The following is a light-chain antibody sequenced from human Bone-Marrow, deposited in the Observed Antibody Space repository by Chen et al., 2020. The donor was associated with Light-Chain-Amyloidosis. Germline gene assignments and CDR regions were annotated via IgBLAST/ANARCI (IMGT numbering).Light chain of an antibody. CDR3: QSADSSGTYEVI. V-gene: IGLV3-25*03. CDR1: DLPTKY. J-gene: IGLJ2*01. CDR2: RDT. Sequence: SYELTQPPSVSVSPGQTAGITCSGDDLPTKYAYWYQQKPGQAPVLVIHRDTERPSGISERFSDSSSGTTATLTISGVQAEDEADYHCQSADSSGTYEVIFGGGTKLTVL.